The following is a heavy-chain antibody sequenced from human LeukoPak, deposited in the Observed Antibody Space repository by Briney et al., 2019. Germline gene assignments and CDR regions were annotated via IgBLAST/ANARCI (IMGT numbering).Heavy chain of an antibody. D-gene: IGHD3-10*01. J-gene: IGHJ5*02. CDR3: ARHAVYYYGSGRHDPICFGP. CDR2: IDPSHSYT. V-gene: IGHV5-10-1*01. CDR1: GYIFTSYW. Sequence: GESLKISCKGSGYIFTSYWISWVRQMPGKAREGMGRIDPSHSYTNYTPSFQGHVTLSADKSISTAYLQWSSLKASDTAMYSCARHAVYYYGSGRHDPICFGPWGPGTLVTVSS.